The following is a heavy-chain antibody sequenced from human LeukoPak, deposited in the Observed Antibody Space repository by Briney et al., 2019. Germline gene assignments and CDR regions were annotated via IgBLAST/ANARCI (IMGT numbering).Heavy chain of an antibody. Sequence: SETLSLTCAVYGGSFSGYYWSWIRQPPGKGLEWIGSFFLKGSTYYNPSLKSRVTISVDTSKNQFSLTLSSVTAADTAVYYCARVARCTSCFDIDYWGQGTLVTVSS. CDR2: FFLKGST. CDR1: GGSFSGYY. J-gene: IGHJ4*02. D-gene: IGHD2-2*01. CDR3: ARVARCTSCFDIDY. V-gene: IGHV4-34*12.